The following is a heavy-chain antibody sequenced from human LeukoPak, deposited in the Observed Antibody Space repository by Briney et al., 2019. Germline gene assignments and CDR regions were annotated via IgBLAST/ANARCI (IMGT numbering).Heavy chain of an antibody. CDR2: IYYSGST. Sequence: SETLSLTCTVSGGSISSSSYYWGWIRQPPGKGLEWIGSIYYSGSTYYNPSLKSRVTISVDTSKNQFSLKLSSVTAADTAVCYCARLSAPRYYYDSSGYYNIDYWGQGTLVTVSS. J-gene: IGHJ4*02. V-gene: IGHV4-39*01. D-gene: IGHD3-22*01. CDR3: ARLSAPRYYYDSSGYYNIDY. CDR1: GGSISSSSYY.